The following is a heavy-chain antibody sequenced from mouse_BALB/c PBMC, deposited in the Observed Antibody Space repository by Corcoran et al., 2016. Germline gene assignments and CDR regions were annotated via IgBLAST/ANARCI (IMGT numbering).Heavy chain of an antibody. J-gene: IGHJ4*01. Sequence: QIQLQQSGPELVKPGASVKISCKASGNTFTDYYINWVKQKPGQGLEWIGWIDPGSGNTKYNEKFKCKATLPVDTSSSTAYMQLSSLTSEDTAVYFCARSEGSGYAMDYWGQGTSVTVSS. D-gene: IGHD3-1*01. CDR2: IDPGSGNT. V-gene: IGHV1-84*02. CDR3: ARSEGSGYAMDY. CDR1: GNTFTDYY.